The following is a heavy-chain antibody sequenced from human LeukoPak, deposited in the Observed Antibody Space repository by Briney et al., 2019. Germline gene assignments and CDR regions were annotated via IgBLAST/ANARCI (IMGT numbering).Heavy chain of an antibody. CDR1: GFIFSSYW. J-gene: IGHJ1*01. Sequence: QSGGSLRLSCAASGFIFSSYWMHWVRHAPGKGLVWVSGTNTEGSSSMYADSVKGRFTIARDNAKNTLYLQMNSLRAEDTAVYYCYGANAEHWGQGTLVTVSS. CDR3: YGANAEH. D-gene: IGHD4-23*01. V-gene: IGHV3-74*03. CDR2: TNTEGSSS.